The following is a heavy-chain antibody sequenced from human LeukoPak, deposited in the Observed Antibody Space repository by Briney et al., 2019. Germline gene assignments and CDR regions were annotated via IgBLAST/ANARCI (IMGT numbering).Heavy chain of an antibody. CDR1: GFTFNNYG. V-gene: IGHV3-30*02. J-gene: IGHJ4*02. Sequence: GGSLRLSCAASGFTFNNYGMHWVRQAPGKGLEWVAFIRSDGSDKYYADSVKGRFTISRDNSKNTLYLQMNSLRPEDTAVYYCANPPPSYSSTWYFFDYWGQGTLVTVSS. CDR3: ANPPPSYSSTWYFFDY. D-gene: IGHD6-13*01. CDR2: IRSDGSDK.